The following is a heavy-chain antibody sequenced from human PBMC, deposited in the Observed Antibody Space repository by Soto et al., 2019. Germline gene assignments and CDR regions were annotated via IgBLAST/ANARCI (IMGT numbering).Heavy chain of an antibody. CDR3: IGPFDP. CDR2: IRSNANGYAT. V-gene: IGHV3-73*01. CDR1: GFVFSGST. J-gene: IGHJ5*02. Sequence: PGGSLRLSCAASGFVFSGSTVHWVRQPSGKGLEWVGSIRSNANGYATSYAASVKGRFTISRDDSKNTAYLQMDSLRTEDTAVYYCIGPFDPWGQGTLVTVSS.